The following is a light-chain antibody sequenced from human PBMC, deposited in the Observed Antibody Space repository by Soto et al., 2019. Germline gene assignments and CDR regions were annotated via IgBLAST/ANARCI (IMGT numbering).Light chain of an antibody. CDR1: QSISSW. CDR3: QQYNSYPPWT. CDR2: DAS. Sequence: DIQMTQSPSTLSASVGDRVTITCRASQSISSWLAWYQQKPGKAPKLLIYDASSLESGVPSRFSGSESGTEFTLDISSLQPDDFATYYCQQYNSYPPWTFGQGTKVEIK. J-gene: IGKJ1*01. V-gene: IGKV1-5*01.